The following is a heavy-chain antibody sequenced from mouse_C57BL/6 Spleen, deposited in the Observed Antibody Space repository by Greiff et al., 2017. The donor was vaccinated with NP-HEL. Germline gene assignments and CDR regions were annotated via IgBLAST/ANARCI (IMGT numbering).Heavy chain of an antibody. Sequence: VKLMESGPELVKPGASVKISCKASGYAFSSSWMNWVKQRPGKGLEWIGRIYPGDGDTNYNGKFKGKATLTADKSSSTAYMQLSSLTSEDSAVYFCAREGYYGSAYYFDYWGQGTTLTVSS. CDR1: GYAFSSSW. D-gene: IGHD1-1*01. J-gene: IGHJ2*01. CDR2: IYPGDGDT. CDR3: AREGYYGSAYYFDY. V-gene: IGHV1-82*01.